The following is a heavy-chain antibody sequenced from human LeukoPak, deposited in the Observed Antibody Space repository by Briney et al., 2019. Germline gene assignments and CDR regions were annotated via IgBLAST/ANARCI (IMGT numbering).Heavy chain of an antibody. CDR3: ARTTRSVDTAADY. J-gene: IGHJ4*02. V-gene: IGHV3-21*01. CDR1: GFTFRNYS. Sequence: GGSLRLSCAASGFTFRNYSMNWVRRAPGKGLEWVSSISSSSSYIYYADSVKGRFTISRDNAKNSLYLQMNSLRAEDTAVYYCARTTRSVDTAADYWGQGTLVTVSS. CDR2: ISSSSSYI. D-gene: IGHD5-18*01.